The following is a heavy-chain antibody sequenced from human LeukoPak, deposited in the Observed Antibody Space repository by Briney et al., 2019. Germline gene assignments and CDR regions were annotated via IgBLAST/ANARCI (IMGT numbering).Heavy chain of an antibody. CDR2: IRYDGNER. Sequence: GESLKISCAASGFTFSNYGMHWVRQAPGKGLEWVAFIRYDGNERYYADSVKGRFTISRDNSKNTLYLQMNSLRAEDTAVYYCGKDYSSGWEIDYWGQGTLVTVSS. J-gene: IGHJ4*02. V-gene: IGHV3-30*02. D-gene: IGHD6-19*01. CDR3: GKDYSSGWEIDY. CDR1: GFTFSNYG.